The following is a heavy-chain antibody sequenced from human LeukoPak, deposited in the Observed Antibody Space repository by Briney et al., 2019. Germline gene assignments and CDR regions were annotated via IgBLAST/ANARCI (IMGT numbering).Heavy chain of an antibody. V-gene: IGHV3-66*01. D-gene: IGHD6-19*01. Sequence: PGGSLRLSCAASGFTVSSNYMSWVRQAPGKELEWASIIYSGGNTYYADSVKGRFTISRDISKNTVSLQMNSLRAEDTAVYYCTRVRIEVAGWVPFDYWGQGTLVSVSS. CDR3: TRVRIEVAGWVPFDY. CDR1: GFTVSSNY. CDR2: IYSGGNT. J-gene: IGHJ4*02.